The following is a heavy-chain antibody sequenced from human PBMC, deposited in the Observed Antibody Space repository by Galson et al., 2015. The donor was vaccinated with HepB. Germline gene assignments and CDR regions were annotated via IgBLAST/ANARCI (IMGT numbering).Heavy chain of an antibody. Sequence: SETLSLTCTVSGGSLTTNTYYWGWIRQPPGKRLEWIGNIYHGGRTYYNPSLKSRVTISVDTYKNQFSLRLSSVTAADTAVYYCARVIRLLGETLPNWFDPWGQGTLVTVSS. D-gene: IGHD3-10*01. V-gene: IGHV4-39*01. CDR3: ARVIRLLGETLPNWFDP. CDR1: GGSLTTNTYY. J-gene: IGHJ5*02. CDR2: IYHGGRT.